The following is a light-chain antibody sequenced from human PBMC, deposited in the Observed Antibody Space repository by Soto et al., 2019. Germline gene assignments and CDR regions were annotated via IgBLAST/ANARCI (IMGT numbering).Light chain of an antibody. CDR1: QSVSSY. Sequence: EIVLTQSPATLSLSPGERANLSCRASQSVSSYLAWYQQKPGQAPRLLIYDASNRATGIPARFSGSGSGTDFTLTISRLEPEDFAVYYCQQRSNWPPLTFGGGTKVEIK. CDR2: DAS. CDR3: QQRSNWPPLT. V-gene: IGKV3-11*01. J-gene: IGKJ4*01.